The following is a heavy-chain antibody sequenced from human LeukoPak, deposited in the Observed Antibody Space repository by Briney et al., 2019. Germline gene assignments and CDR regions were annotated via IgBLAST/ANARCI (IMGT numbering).Heavy chain of an antibody. CDR2: INHSGST. Sequence: PSETLSLPCAVYGVSFSGYYWSWLRQPPGKGLEWIGEINHSGSTNYNPSLKSRVTISVDTSKNQFSLKLSSVTAADTAVYYCARPSGGSSSVGGFDYWGQGTLVTVSS. CDR3: ARPSGGSSSVGGFDY. CDR1: GVSFSGYY. V-gene: IGHV4-34*01. D-gene: IGHD6-6*01. J-gene: IGHJ4*02.